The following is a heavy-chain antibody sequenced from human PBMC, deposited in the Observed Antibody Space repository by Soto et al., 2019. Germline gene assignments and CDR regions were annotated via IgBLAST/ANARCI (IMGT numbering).Heavy chain of an antibody. J-gene: IGHJ5*01. CDR2: INPRDATT. V-gene: IGHV1-46*01. Sequence: ASVKVSCAACGYRFTSQYMHWVRQAPGQGLEWMGIINPRDATTFYPQKFQGRVTVTRDTSTSTVYMELSSLRSEDTAVYYCARLIGNSWLDSWGQGTLVTVSS. CDR3: ARLIGNSWLDS. D-gene: IGHD2-8*01. CDR1: GYRFTSQY.